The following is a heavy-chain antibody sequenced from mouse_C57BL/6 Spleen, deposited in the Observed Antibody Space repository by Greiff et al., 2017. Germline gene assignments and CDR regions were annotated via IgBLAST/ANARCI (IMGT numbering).Heavy chain of an antibody. CDR2: IDPETGGT. CDR3: TRMTAQATSFAY. D-gene: IGHD3-2*02. CDR1: GYTFTDYE. V-gene: IGHV1-15*01. J-gene: IGHJ3*01. Sequence: QVQLQHSGAELVRPGASVTLSCKASGYTFTDYEMHWVKQTPVHGLEWIGAIDPETGGTAYNQKFKGKAILTADKSSSTAYMELRSLTSEDSAVYYCTRMTAQATSFAYWGQGTLVTVSA.